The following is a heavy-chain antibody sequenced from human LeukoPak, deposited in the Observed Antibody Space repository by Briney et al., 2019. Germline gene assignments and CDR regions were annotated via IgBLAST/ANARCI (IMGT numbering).Heavy chain of an antibody. CDR1: GFTFSSYG. Sequence: TGRSLRLSCAASGFTFSSYGMHWVRQARAKGLEWVAVIWYDGSNKYYVDSVKGRFTISRDNSKNTLYLQMNSLRAEDTAVYYCARGAYGSGTYHDFDIWGQGIMVTVSS. CDR2: IWYDGSNK. J-gene: IGHJ3*02. CDR3: ARGAYGSGTYHDFDI. D-gene: IGHD3-10*01. V-gene: IGHV3-33*01.